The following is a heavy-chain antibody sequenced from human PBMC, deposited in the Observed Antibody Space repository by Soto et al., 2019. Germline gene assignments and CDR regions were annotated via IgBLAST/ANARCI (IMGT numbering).Heavy chain of an antibody. J-gene: IGHJ4*02. V-gene: IGHV1-18*01. D-gene: IGHD2-2*01. CDR2: INAYNGNT. CDR1: GYTFTTYG. CDR3: AREYCSSTSCYGVDY. Sequence: ASVKVSCKASGYTFTTYGISWVRQAPGQGFEWMGWINAYNGNTNYAQKLQGRVTMTTDTSTSTAYMELRSLRSDDSVVYYCAREYCSSTSCYGVDYWGQGTQVTVSS.